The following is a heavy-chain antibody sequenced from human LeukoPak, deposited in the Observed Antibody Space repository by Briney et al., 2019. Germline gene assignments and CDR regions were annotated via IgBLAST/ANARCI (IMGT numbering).Heavy chain of an antibody. CDR3: ARSLPYGTTWYGRSDF. CDR2: IKQDGSEK. J-gene: IGHJ4*02. CDR1: GFTFSSYW. V-gene: IGHV3-7*03. D-gene: IGHD6-13*01. Sequence: PGGSLRLSCAASGFTFSSYWMSWVRQAPGMGLEWVANIKQDGSEKYYVDSVKGRFTISRDNAMNSLYLQMNSLRAEDTAIYYCARSLPYGTTWYGRSDFWGQGTLVTVSS.